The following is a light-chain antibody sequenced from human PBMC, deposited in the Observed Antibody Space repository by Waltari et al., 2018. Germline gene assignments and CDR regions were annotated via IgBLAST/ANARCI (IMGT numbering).Light chain of an antibody. V-gene: IGLV2-8*01. CDR1: SSDIGGYKF. CDR2: DVN. CDR3: SSYGGKNNLI. Sequence: QSALTQPPSASGSPGQSVTISCTGTSSDIGGYKFVSWFQQHPGKAPKLVIYDVNERPSWVPDRFSGSKSCSTATLTVSGLQAEDEADYYCSSYGGKNNLIFGGGTTLTV. J-gene: IGLJ2*01.